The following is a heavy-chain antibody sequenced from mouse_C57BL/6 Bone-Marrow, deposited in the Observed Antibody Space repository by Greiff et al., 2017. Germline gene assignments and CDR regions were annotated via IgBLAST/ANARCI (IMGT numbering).Heavy chain of an antibody. J-gene: IGHJ4*01. Sequence: DVKLQESGGDLVKPGGSLKLSCAASGFTFSSYGMSWVRQTPDKRLAWVATISSGGSYTYYPDSVKGRFTISRDNAKNTLYLQMSSLKSEDTAMYYCARAPPLFFYSAMDYWGQGTSVTVSS. CDR3: ARAPPLFFYSAMDY. CDR2: ISSGGSYT. CDR1: GFTFSSYG. V-gene: IGHV5-6*02.